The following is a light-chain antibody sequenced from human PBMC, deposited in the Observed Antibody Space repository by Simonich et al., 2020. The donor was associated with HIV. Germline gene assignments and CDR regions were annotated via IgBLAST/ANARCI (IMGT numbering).Light chain of an antibody. CDR2: TAS. J-gene: IGKJ4*01. Sequence: DIQMTQSPSSLSASVGDRVTITCRASQSISRDLNWYQQKPGKAPKLLIYTASSLQSGVPSRFSGSGSGTDFTLTISSLQPEDFATYYCQQSYNTPLTFGGGTKVEIK. CDR1: QSISRD. V-gene: IGKV1-39*01. CDR3: QQSYNTPLT.